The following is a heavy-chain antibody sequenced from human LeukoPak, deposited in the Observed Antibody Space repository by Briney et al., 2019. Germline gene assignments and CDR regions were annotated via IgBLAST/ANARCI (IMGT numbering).Heavy chain of an antibody. CDR1: GFTFNNYA. D-gene: IGHD1-14*01. V-gene: IGHV3-23*01. CDR2: ISGSGGNT. CDR3: AKPARTDAFDI. Sequence: GGSLRLSCAASGFTFNNYAMNWVLQAPGKGLEWVSSISGSGGNTYYADSVKGRFTISRDNSKNTLYLQMNSLRAEDTAVYYCAKPARTDAFDIWGQGTMITVSS. J-gene: IGHJ3*02.